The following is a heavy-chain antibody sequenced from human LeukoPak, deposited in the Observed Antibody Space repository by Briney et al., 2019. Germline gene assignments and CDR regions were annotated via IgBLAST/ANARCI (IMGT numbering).Heavy chain of an antibody. D-gene: IGHD5-24*01. Sequence: SETLSLTCAVYGGSFSGYYWSWIRQPPGKGREWIGEINHSGSTNYNPSLKSRVTISVDTSKNQFSLKLSSVTAADTAVYYCASHVEMATINVGYFDYWGQGTLVTVSS. V-gene: IGHV4-34*01. J-gene: IGHJ4*02. CDR2: INHSGST. CDR3: ASHVEMATINVGYFDY. CDR1: GGSFSGYY.